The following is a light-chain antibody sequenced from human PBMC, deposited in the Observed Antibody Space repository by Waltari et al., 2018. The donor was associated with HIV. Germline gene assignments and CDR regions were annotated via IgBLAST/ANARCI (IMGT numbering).Light chain of an antibody. CDR1: QSVSRSY. CDR2: GAS. Sequence: EIVLTQSPGPLPLSPGERATLSRRASQSVSRSYLAWYQQKPGQAPRLLIYGASSRATGIPDRFSGSGSGTDFTLTISRLEPEDFAVYYCQQYGSSPGFTFGPGTKVDIK. V-gene: IGKV3-20*01. J-gene: IGKJ3*01. CDR3: QQYGSSPGFT.